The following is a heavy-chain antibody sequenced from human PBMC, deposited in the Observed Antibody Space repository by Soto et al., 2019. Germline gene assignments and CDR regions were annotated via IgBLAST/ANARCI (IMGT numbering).Heavy chain of an antibody. J-gene: IGHJ4*02. V-gene: IGHV3-23*01. D-gene: IGHD1-26*01. Sequence: LSCAASGFSFRDYAMTWVRQAPGKGLNWVSTISGAGDSTHYADSVKGRFTISRDNSKTTLYLQMNSLGAEDTAVYYCAKVPFVGWEVRESDYWGQGNLVTVSS. CDR1: GFSFRDYA. CDR3: AKVPFVGWEVRESDY. CDR2: ISGAGDST.